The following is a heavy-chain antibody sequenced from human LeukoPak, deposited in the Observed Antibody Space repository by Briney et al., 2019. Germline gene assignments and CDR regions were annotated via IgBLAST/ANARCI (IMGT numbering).Heavy chain of an antibody. CDR2: IYYSGST. J-gene: IGHJ3*02. CDR1: GGSISSGDYY. Sequence: SETLSLTCTVSGGSISSGDYYWSWIRQPPGKGLVWFGYIYYSGSTHYNPSLKSRVTISVDTSKNQFSLKLSSVTAADTAVYYCARGTYYYDSSGPQDAFDIWGQGTMVTVSS. CDR3: ARGTYYYDSSGPQDAFDI. V-gene: IGHV4-30-4*08. D-gene: IGHD3-22*01.